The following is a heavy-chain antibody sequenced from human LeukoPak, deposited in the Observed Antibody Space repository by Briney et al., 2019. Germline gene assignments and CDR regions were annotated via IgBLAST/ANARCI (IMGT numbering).Heavy chain of an antibody. CDR1: GFIFSDYY. V-gene: IGHV3-11*04. D-gene: IGHD3-3*01. CDR3: AKGEKRVFFGEINVRQKYNWFDP. J-gene: IGHJ5*02. CDR2: IIDSGTKI. Sequence: GGSLRLSCAASGFIFSDYYMGWIRQAPGRGLEWVSYIIDSGTKIYYTDSVKGRFTMSRDNAKKSLYLQMNSLRAEDTAVYYCAKGEKRVFFGEINVRQKYNWFDPWGQGTLVTVSS.